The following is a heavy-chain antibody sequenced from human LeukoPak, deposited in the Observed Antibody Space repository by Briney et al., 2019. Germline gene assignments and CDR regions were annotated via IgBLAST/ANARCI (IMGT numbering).Heavy chain of an antibody. J-gene: IGHJ4*02. V-gene: IGHV3-7*01. CDR2: IKQDGSEK. Sequence: GGSLRLSCAASGFSFDTYAMHWVRQAPGQGLEWVANIKQDGSEKYYVDSVKGRFTISRDNAKNSLYLQMNSLRAEDTAVYYRARDGWDFWSGYYNGGGYYFDYWGQGTLVTVSS. D-gene: IGHD3-3*01. CDR1: GFSFDTYA. CDR3: ARDGWDFWSGYYNGGGYYFDY.